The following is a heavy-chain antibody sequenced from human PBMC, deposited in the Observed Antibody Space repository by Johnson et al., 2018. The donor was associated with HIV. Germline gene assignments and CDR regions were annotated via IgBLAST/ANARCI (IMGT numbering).Heavy chain of an antibody. CDR3: ARRSITSDGFDI. J-gene: IGHJ3*02. CDR2: ISYDGSNK. Sequence: QVQLVESGGGVVQPGRSLRLSCAASGFTFSSYAMHWVRQAPGKGLEWVAAISYDGSNKDYADSVKGRFTISRDNSKNTLYLQMNSLRAEDTAVYYCARRSITSDGFDIWGQGTMVTVSS. CDR1: GFTFSSYA. D-gene: IGHD2-2*01. V-gene: IGHV3-30*04.